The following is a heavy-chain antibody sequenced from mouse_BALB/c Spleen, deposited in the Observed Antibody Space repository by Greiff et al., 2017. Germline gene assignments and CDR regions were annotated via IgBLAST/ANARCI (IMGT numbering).Heavy chain of an antibody. J-gene: IGHJ4*01. CDR1: GFTFSNYW. Sequence: EVMLVESGGGLVQPGGSMKLSCVASGFTFSNYWMNWVRQSPEKGLEWVAEIRLKSNNYATHYAESVKGRFTISRDDSKSSVYLQMNNLRAEDTGIYYCTLYYYGSRYYAMDYWGQGTSVTVSS. CDR2: IRLKSNNYAT. D-gene: IGHD1-1*01. V-gene: IGHV6-6*02. CDR3: TLYYYGSRYYAMDY.